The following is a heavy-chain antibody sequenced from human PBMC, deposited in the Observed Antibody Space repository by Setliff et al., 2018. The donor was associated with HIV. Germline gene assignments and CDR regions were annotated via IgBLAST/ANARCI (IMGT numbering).Heavy chain of an antibody. V-gene: IGHV1-3*01. CDR3: ARSFLGVRGYPTPSWYFDL. J-gene: IGHJ2*01. CDR1: GYTFTSDY. Sequence: VASVKVSCKASGYTFTSDYIHWVRQAPGQGLEWMGWINAGNGNTKYSQNFQGRVTINRDTSASTAYMELRSLRSEDTAVYYCARSFLGVRGYPTPSWYFDLWGRGTLVTVSS. D-gene: IGHD3-22*01. CDR2: INAGNGNT.